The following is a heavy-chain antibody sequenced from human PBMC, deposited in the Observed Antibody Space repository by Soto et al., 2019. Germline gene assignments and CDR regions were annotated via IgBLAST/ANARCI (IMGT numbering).Heavy chain of an antibody. CDR3: ARRRVQRPSQRALFPDAFDI. CDR2: IYYSGST. CDR1: GGSISSSSYY. J-gene: IGHJ3*02. V-gene: IGHV4-39*01. Sequence: SETLSLTCTVSGGSISSSSYYWGWIRQPPGKGLEWIGSIYYSGSTYYNPSLKSRVTISVDTSKNQFSLKLSSVTAAATAVYYCARRRVQRPSQRALFPDAFDIWGQGTMVTVSS. D-gene: IGHD6-13*01.